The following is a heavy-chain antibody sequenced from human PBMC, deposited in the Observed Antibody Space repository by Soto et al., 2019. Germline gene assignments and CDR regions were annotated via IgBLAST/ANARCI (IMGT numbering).Heavy chain of an antibody. CDR1: GFTFSNAW. D-gene: IGHD3-10*01. CDR2: IKSKTDGGTT. J-gene: IGHJ6*02. Sequence: GGSLRLSCAASGFTFSNAWMNWVRQAPGKGLEWVGRIKSKTDGGTTDYAAPVKGRFTISRDDSKNTLYLQMNSLKTEDTAVYYCTTGTHSTMVRGVIIGDYYYGMDVWGQGTTVTVSS. V-gene: IGHV3-15*07. CDR3: TTGTHSTMVRGVIIGDYYYGMDV.